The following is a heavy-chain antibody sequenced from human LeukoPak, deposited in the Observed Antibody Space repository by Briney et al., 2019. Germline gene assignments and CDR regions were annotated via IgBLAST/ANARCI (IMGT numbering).Heavy chain of an antibody. Sequence: PGRSLRLSCAAPGFTFSSYGMHWVRQAPGKGLEWVAVIWYDGSNKYYADSVKGRFTISRDNSKNTLYLQMNSLRAEDTAVYYCARVSGYCSGGSCYVIDAFDIWGQGTMVTVSS. CDR3: ARVSGYCSGGSCYVIDAFDI. CDR1: GFTFSSYG. V-gene: IGHV3-33*01. D-gene: IGHD2-15*01. CDR2: IWYDGSNK. J-gene: IGHJ3*02.